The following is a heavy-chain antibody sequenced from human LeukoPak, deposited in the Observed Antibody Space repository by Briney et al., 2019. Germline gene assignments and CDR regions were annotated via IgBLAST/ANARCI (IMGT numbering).Heavy chain of an antibody. Sequence: GGSLRLSCAASGFTFSNAWMSWVRQAPGKGLEWVGRIKSKTDGGTTDYAAPVKGRFTISRDDSKNTLYLQMNSLRAEDTAVYYCAKSMYSSSSHFDYWGQGTLVTVSS. V-gene: IGHV3-15*01. CDR1: GFTFSNAW. CDR2: IKSKTDGGTT. CDR3: AKSMYSSSSHFDY. J-gene: IGHJ4*02. D-gene: IGHD6-6*01.